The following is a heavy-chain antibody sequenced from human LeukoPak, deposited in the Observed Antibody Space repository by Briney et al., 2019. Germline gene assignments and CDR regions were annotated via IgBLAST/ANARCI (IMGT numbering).Heavy chain of an antibody. J-gene: IGHJ3*02. V-gene: IGHV3-48*01. CDR1: GFTFSSYS. D-gene: IGHD1-1*01. CDR3: ARESARQLERRRAFDI. CDR2: ISSSSSTM. Sequence: GGSLRLSCAASGFTFSSYSMNWVRQAPGKGLEWVSYISSSSSTMYYADSVKGRFTISRDNAKNSLYLQMNSLRAEDTAVYYCARESARQLERRRAFDIWAKGQWSPSLQ.